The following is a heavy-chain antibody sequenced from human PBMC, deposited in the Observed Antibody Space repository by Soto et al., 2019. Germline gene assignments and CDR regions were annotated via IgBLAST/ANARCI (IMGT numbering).Heavy chain of an antibody. CDR1: GGSISSYY. V-gene: IGHV4-34*01. CDR3: ASPYSRHYYGMDV. Sequence: ETLSLSCTVSGGSISSYYWSWIRQPPGKGLEWIGEINHSGSTNYNPSLKSRVTISVDTSKNQFSLKLSSVTAADTAVYYCASPYSRHYYGMDVWGQGTTVTVSS. CDR2: INHSGST. D-gene: IGHD2-15*01. J-gene: IGHJ6*02.